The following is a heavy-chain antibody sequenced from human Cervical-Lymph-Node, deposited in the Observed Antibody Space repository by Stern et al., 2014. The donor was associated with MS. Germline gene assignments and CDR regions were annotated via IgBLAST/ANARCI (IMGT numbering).Heavy chain of an antibody. CDR1: GYSFTNYW. J-gene: IGHJ4*02. D-gene: IGHD3-22*01. CDR3: ARGITSIEGMGVYFDD. Sequence: EVQLVQSGADVKKPGESLKISCKGSGYSFTNYWIGWVRQMPGKGLEWMGITYPCDSDTRYSPSFQGQVTMSADKSISTAYLQWSSLKASDTAIYYCARGITSIEGMGVYFDDWGQGTLVTVSS. V-gene: IGHV5-51*03. CDR2: TYPCDSDT.